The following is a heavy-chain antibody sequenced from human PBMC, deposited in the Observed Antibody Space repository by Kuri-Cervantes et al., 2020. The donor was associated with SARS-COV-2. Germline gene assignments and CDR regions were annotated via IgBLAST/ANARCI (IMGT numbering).Heavy chain of an antibody. J-gene: IGHJ5*02. CDR2: IYYSGST. Sequence: GSLRLSCTVSGGSISSSSYYWGWIRQPPGKGLEWIGSIYYSGSTYYNPSLKSRVTISVDTSKIQFSLKLSSVTAADTAVYYCAGAPEMATIRGRSWGQGTLVTVSS. V-gene: IGHV4-39*01. CDR3: AGAPEMATIRGRS. D-gene: IGHD5-24*01. CDR1: GGSISSSSYY.